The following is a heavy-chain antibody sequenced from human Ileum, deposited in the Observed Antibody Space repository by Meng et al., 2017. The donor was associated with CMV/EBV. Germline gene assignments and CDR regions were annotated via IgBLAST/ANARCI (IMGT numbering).Heavy chain of an antibody. CDR2: IIGEVDGGAI. V-gene: IGHV3-15*07. CDR1: GFAFRTAW. J-gene: IGHJ6*02. Sequence: AAAGFAFRTAWRNWVRQAPGKGLEWVGRIIGEVDGGAIQYATPVKGRFTISRDDSKNTLYLQMSSLKTEDTAIYYCRNGDYTYGMDFWGQGTTVTVSS. D-gene: IGHD2-8*01. CDR3: RNGDYTYGMDF.